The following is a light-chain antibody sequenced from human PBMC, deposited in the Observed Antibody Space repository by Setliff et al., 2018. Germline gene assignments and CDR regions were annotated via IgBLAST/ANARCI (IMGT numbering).Light chain of an antibody. CDR2: QVN. J-gene: IGLJ1*01. CDR3: LSYAGSGTYV. Sequence: QSVLTQPASVSGSPGQSITISCTGSSSDVGTYNIVSWYQQHPGKAPKILFYQVNQRPSGISDRFSASKSGNTASLTISGLQAEDEADYYCLSYAGSGTYVFGSGTKGTVL. V-gene: IGLV2-23*02. CDR1: SSDVGTYNI.